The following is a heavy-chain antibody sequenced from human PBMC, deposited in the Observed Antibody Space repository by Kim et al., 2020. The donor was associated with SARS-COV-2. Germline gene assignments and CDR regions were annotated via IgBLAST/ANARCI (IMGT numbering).Heavy chain of an antibody. CDR2: INHSGST. CDR1: GGSFSGYY. V-gene: IGHV4-34*01. J-gene: IGHJ5*02. Sequence: SETLSLTCAVYGGSFSGYYWSWIRQPPGKGLEWIGEINHSGSTNYNPSLKSRVTISVDTSKNQFSLKLSSVTAADTAVYYCARDRPLGLAFNRIAAAGPNWFDPWGQGTLVTVSS. CDR3: ARDRPLGLAFNRIAAAGPNWFDP. D-gene: IGHD6-13*01.